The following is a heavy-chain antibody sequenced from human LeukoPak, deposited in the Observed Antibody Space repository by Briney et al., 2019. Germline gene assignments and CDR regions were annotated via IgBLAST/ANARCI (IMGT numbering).Heavy chain of an antibody. J-gene: IGHJ4*02. D-gene: IGHD2-2*01. V-gene: IGHV3-53*01. CDR1: GFTVSSNY. Sequence: PGGSLRLSCAASGFTVSSNYISWVRQAPGKGLEWVSVIYSGGSTYYADSVKGRFTISRDNSKNTLYLQMNSLRAEDTAVYYCARDSEVGPPEYWGQGTLVTVSS. CDR3: ARDSEVGPPEY. CDR2: IYSGGST.